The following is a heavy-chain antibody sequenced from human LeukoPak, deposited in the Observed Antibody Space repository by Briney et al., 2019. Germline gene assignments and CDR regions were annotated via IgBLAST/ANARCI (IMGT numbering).Heavy chain of an antibody. CDR1: GYSISSGYY. V-gene: IGHV4-38-2*02. D-gene: IGHD7-27*01. CDR3: ARGNGGFDY. J-gene: IGHJ4*02. CDR2: IYHSGST. Sequence: SETLSLTCTVSGYSISSGYYWGWIRQPPGKGLEWIGSIYHSGSTYYNPSLKSRVTISVDTSKNQFSLKLSSVTAADTAVYYCARGNGGFDYWGQGTLVTVSS.